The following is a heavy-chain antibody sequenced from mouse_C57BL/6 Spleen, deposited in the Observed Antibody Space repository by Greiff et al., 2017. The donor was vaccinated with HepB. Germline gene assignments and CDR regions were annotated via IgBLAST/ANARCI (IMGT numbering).Heavy chain of an antibody. J-gene: IGHJ3*01. CDR3: EPQLGRGAWFAY. V-gene: IGHV1-64*01. Sequence: QVQLQQPGAELVKPGASVKLSCKASGYTFTSYWMHWVKQRPGQGLEWIGMIHPNSGSTNYNEKFKSKATLTVDKSSSTAYMQLSSLTSEDSAVYYCEPQLGRGAWFAYWGQGTLVTVSA. CDR2: IHPNSGST. D-gene: IGHD4-1*02. CDR1: GYTFTSYW.